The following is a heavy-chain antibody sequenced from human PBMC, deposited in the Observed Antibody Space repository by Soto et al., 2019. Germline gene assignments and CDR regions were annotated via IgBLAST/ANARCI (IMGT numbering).Heavy chain of an antibody. CDR2: VNPSGGST. V-gene: IGHV1-46*01. D-gene: IGHD2-15*01. Sequence: ASVKVSCMASGYIFTAYSMNWVRQAPGQGLEWMGVVNPSGGSTNYAQKFQGRITMTRDTSTSTVYMDLSSLTSEDTAVYYCAREENCSDGICYSEYFQRWGQGTLVTVSS. CDR1: GYIFTAYS. J-gene: IGHJ1*01. CDR3: AREENCSDGICYSEYFQR.